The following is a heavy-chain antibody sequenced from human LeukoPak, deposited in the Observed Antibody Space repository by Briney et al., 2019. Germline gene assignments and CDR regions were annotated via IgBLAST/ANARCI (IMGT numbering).Heavy chain of an antibody. CDR2: IYPGDSDT. J-gene: IGHJ3*02. Sequence: GESLKISCKGSGCSFTSYWIGWVRQMPGKSLEWMGIIYPGDSDTRYSPSFQGQVTISANKSISTAYLQWSSLKASDTAMYYCARNGHYYDSSGPFDIWGQGTMVTVSS. D-gene: IGHD3-22*01. CDR1: GCSFTSYW. V-gene: IGHV5-51*01. CDR3: ARNGHYYDSSGPFDI.